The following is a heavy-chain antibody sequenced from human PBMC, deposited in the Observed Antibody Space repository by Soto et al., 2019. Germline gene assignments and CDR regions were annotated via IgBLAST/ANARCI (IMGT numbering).Heavy chain of an antibody. CDR2: FIPIFGTA. CDR3: ASPSVRQEGTDY. D-gene: IGHD1-1*01. Sequence: QVQLVQSGAEVKKPGSSVKVSCKASVGTFMNYAISWVRQAPGQGREWMGGFIPIFGTANYAQNFQGRVTIPADKSTSTAYLELSSLSSEDKAVYYCASPSVRQEGTDYWGQGTLVTVSS. CDR1: VGTFMNYA. V-gene: IGHV1-69*06. J-gene: IGHJ4*02.